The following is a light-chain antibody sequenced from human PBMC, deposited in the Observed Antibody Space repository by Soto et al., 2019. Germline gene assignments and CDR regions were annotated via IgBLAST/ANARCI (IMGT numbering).Light chain of an antibody. CDR2: YDS. CDR3: QVWDSSRDHVV. J-gene: IGLJ2*01. V-gene: IGLV3-21*04. Sequence: SYELTQPPSMSVAPGKTARITCGGNNIGDKSVHWYQQKPGQAPVLVIYYDSDRPSGIPERFSGSNSGNTATLTITRVEAGDEADYYCQVWDSSRDHVVFGGGTKVTVL. CDR1: NIGDKS.